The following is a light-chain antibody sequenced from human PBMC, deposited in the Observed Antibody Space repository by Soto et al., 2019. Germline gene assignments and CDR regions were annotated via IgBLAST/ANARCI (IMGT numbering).Light chain of an antibody. CDR3: QQANSFPLT. CDR2: GAS. V-gene: IGKV3-20*01. CDR1: QSVSSSY. J-gene: IGKJ5*01. Sequence: EILLTQSPGTPSLSTGERATLSCRAGQSVSSSYLAWYQQKPGQAPRLLIYGASSRATGIPDRFSGSGSGTDFTLTISRLEPEDFATYYCQQANSFPLTFGGGTRLEI.